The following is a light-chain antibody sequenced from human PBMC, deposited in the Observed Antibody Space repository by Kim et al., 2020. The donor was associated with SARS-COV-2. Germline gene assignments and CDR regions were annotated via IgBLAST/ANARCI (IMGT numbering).Light chain of an antibody. Sequence: LSPGEIATLSCRASQSVSSYLAWYQQKPGQAPRLLIYEASNRATGIPARFSGSGSGTDFTLTISSLEPEDFAVYYCQQRSNWPLTFGGGTKVDIK. CDR1: QSVSSY. V-gene: IGKV3-11*01. J-gene: IGKJ4*01. CDR2: EAS. CDR3: QQRSNWPLT.